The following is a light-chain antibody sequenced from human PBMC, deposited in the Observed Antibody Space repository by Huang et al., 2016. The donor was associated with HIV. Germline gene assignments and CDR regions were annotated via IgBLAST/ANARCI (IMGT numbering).Light chain of an antibody. CDR2: WAS. J-gene: IGKJ1*01. CDR3: HQYYETPGT. CDR1: QSVLNDDNSKNY. Sequence: IVMTQSPDSLAVSLGERATIDCKSSQSVLNDDNSKNYLAWYQQKSGHPPRLLIYWASTRESGVPDRVSGSGSGKDCTLTISSLQAEDMACYYWHQYYETPGTCGQGTQVEIK. V-gene: IGKV4-1*01.